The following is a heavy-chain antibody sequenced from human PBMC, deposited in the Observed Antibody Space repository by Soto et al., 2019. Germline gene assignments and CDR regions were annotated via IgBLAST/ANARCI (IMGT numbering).Heavy chain of an antibody. CDR2: IVVGSGNT. CDR1: GFTFSSSA. V-gene: IGHV1-58*01. Sequence: VKVSCKASGFTFSSSAVQWVRQARGQRLEWIGKIVVGSGNTNYAQKFQERVTITRDMSTSTAYMELSSLRSEDTAFYYCAAFDPGPMGFDPWGQGTLVTVS. CDR3: AAFDPGPMGFDP. D-gene: IGHD3-9*01. J-gene: IGHJ5*02.